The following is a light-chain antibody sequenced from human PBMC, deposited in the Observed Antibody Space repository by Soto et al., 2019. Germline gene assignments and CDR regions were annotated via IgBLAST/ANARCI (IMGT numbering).Light chain of an antibody. Sequence: QLVLTQSSSASASLGSSVKLTCTLSSGHSSYIIAWHQQQPGKAPRYLMKLEGSGSYNKGSGVPGRFSGSSSGADHYLTISNLQFEDEADYYCETWDSNTRVFGTGTKVTVL. CDR1: SGHSSYI. CDR3: ETWDSNTRV. J-gene: IGLJ1*01. CDR2: LEGSGSY. V-gene: IGLV4-60*02.